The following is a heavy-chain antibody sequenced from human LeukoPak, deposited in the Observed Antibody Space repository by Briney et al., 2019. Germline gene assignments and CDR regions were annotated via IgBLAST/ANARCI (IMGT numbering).Heavy chain of an antibody. CDR3: ARGPYKYDSSGAFDI. CDR1: SGSFSGYY. CDR2: INHSGST. D-gene: IGHD3-22*01. Sequence: PSETLSLTCAVYSGSFSGYYWNWIRQPPGKGLEWIGEINHSGSTNYNPSLKSRVTISVDTSKNQFSLKLSSVTAADTAVYYCARGPYKYDSSGAFDIWGQGTLVTVSS. V-gene: IGHV4-34*01. J-gene: IGHJ4*02.